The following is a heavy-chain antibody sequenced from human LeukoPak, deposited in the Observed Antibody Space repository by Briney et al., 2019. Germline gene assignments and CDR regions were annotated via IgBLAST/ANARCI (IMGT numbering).Heavy chain of an antibody. Sequence: ASVKVSCKASGGTFSSYAISWVRQAPGRGLEWMGRIIPILGIANYAQKFQGRVTITADKSTSTAYMELSSLRSEDTAVYYCARDGCSGGSCYYYYGMDVWGQGITVTVSS. CDR1: GGTFSSYA. CDR3: ARDGCSGGSCYYYYGMDV. CDR2: IIPILGIA. V-gene: IGHV1-69*04. D-gene: IGHD2-15*01. J-gene: IGHJ6*02.